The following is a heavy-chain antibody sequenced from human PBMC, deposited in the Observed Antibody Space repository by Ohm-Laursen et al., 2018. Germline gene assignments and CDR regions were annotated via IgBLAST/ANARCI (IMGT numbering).Heavy chain of an antibody. V-gene: IGHV3-21*01. CDR2: ISSSSSYI. CDR3: ARDKQQLVLPDY. J-gene: IGHJ4*02. CDR1: GFTFSSYS. D-gene: IGHD6-13*01. Sequence: GSLRLSCAASGFTFSSYSMNWVRQAPGKGLEWVSSISSSSSYIYYADSVKGRFTISRDNAKNSLYLQMNSLRAEDTAVYYCARDKQQLVLPDYWGQGTLVTVSS.